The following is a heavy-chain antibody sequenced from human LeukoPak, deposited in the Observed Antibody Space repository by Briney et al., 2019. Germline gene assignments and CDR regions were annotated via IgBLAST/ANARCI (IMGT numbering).Heavy chain of an antibody. CDR3: AGSSGWLFDY. D-gene: IGHD6-19*01. CDR2: IKEDESEI. CDR1: GFTFNNYW. V-gene: IGHV3-7*01. J-gene: IGHJ4*02. Sequence: GGSLRLSCVGTGFTFNNYWMNWVRQAPGKGLKWVANIKEDESEIYYVDSVQGRFTISRDNTKNSVYLQMNSLRAEDTAVYYCAGSSGWLFDYWGQGTLVAVSS.